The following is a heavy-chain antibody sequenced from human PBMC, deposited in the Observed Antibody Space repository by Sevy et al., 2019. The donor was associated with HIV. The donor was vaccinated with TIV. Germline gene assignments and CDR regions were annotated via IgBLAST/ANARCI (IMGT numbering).Heavy chain of an antibody. Sequence: GESLKISCAASGFTFSSYWMSWVRQAPRKGLEWVATMKEDGSERNYVDSVKGRFTISRDNAKNSLYLQMNSLRAEDTAVYYCVREGVGGYSYSLDCWGQGTLVTVSS. D-gene: IGHD5-18*01. CDR1: GFTFSSYW. J-gene: IGHJ4*02. CDR2: MKEDGSER. V-gene: IGHV3-7*01. CDR3: VREGVGGYSYSLDC.